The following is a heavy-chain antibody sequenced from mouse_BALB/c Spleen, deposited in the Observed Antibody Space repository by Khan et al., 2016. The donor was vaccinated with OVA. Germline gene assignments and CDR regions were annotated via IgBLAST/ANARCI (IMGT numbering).Heavy chain of an antibody. J-gene: IGHJ2*01. V-gene: IGHV1-76*01. Sequence: QVQLKQSGAELVRPGASVKLSCKTSGYIFTSYWIHWVKQRSGQGLEWIARIYPGTDNTYYNEKLKDKATLTADKSSSTAYMQISSLKSEDSAVEFREREEDLNYIDYWGQGTTLTVSS. CDR1: GYIFTSYW. CDR3: EREEDLNYIDY. CDR2: IYPGTDNT.